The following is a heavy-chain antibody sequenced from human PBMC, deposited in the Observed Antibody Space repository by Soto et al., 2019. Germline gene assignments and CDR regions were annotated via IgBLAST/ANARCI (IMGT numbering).Heavy chain of an antibody. CDR3: ARGRTNFDY. V-gene: IGHV4-31*03. D-gene: IGHD4-17*01. Sequence: QVQLQESGPGLVKPSQTLSLTCSVSGGSISSGGYYWRWIRQHTGKGLEGIGYIYNSGSNYYNPSLKSRVTISVDTSKNQFSLNLSSVTAADPAVYYCARGRTNFDYWGQGTLVTVSS. CDR2: IYNSGSN. CDR1: GGSISSGGYY. J-gene: IGHJ4*02.